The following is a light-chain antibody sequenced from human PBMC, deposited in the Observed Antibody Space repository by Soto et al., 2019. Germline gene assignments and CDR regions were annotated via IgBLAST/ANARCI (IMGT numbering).Light chain of an antibody. CDR1: QSIDSN. Sequence: ERVMTQSPATLSLSPGERATLSCRASQSIDSNLAWYQQKPGQSPNLLTYDADTGATGVPARFSGSGSGTELTLTISSLQSEDSAVYYCQQYHNWPWTFGQGTKVEIK. CDR3: QQYHNWPWT. V-gene: IGKV3-15*01. J-gene: IGKJ1*01. CDR2: DAD.